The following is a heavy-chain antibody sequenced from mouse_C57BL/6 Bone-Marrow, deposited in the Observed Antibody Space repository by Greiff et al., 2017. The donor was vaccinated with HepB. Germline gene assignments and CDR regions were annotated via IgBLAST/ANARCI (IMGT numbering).Heavy chain of an antibody. CDR3: AREERQLRLQYYFDY. CDR2: INPNYGTT. D-gene: IGHD3-2*02. V-gene: IGHV1-39*01. CDR1: GYSFTDYN. J-gene: IGHJ2*01. Sequence: VQLKESGPELVKPGASVKISCKASGYSFTDYNMNWVKQSNGKSLEWIGVINPNYGTTSYNQKFKGKATLTVDQSSSTAYMQLNSLTSEDSAVYYCAREERQLRLQYYFDYWGQGTTLTVSS.